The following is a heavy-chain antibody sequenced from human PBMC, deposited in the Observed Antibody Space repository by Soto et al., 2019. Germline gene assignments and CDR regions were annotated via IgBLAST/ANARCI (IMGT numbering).Heavy chain of an antibody. D-gene: IGHD2-8*01. CDR2: ISPYNGNT. CDR1: GYIFSNYG. V-gene: IGHV1-18*01. J-gene: IGHJ6*01. CDR3: ARGDCTNGVCYVNYYYGMDV. Sequence: QVQLVQSGAEVKKPGASVKVSCRASGYIFSNYGVGWVRQAPGQGLEWMGWISPYNGNTNYAQNLQDRVTLTTDTSTTTAFMELRSLRSDDTAVYYCARGDCTNGVCYVNYYYGMDVW.